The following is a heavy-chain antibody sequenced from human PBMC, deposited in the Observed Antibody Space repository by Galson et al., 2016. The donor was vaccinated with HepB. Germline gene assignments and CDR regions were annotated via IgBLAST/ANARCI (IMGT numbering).Heavy chain of an antibody. V-gene: IGHV3-23*01. Sequence: CAASGFTFSTYAMSWLRQAPGKGLEWVSSITDSGDNAVYTASVRGRFTMSRDNSKNLLYLQMNSLSAEDTAIYYCAKAALEPWCNGGRCYPFDFWGQGTLVTVSS. CDR3: AKAALEPWCNGGRCYPFDF. CDR1: GFTFSTYA. D-gene: IGHD2-15*01. CDR2: ITDSGDNA. J-gene: IGHJ4*02.